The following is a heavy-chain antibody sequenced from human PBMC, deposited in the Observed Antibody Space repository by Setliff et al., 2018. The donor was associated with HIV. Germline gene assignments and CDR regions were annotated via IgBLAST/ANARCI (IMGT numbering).Heavy chain of an antibody. D-gene: IGHD1-26*01. J-gene: IGHJ6*02. CDR2: INSDGSST. V-gene: IGHV3-74*01. Sequence: PGGSLRLSCAASGFTFSSYWMHWVRQAPGKGLVWVSRINSDGSSTSYADSVKGRFTISRDNAKNTLYLQMNSLRAEDTAVYYCARDPGYSGSYYLWNYYYGMDVWGQGTTVT. CDR3: ARDPGYSGSYYLWNYYYGMDV. CDR1: GFTFSSYW.